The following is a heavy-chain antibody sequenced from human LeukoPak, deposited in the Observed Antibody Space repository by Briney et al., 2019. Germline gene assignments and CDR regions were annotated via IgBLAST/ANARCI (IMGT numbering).Heavy chain of an antibody. J-gene: IGHJ4*02. CDR3: ARDPKYCSSTSCKYYFDY. V-gene: IGHV1-18*04. D-gene: IGHD2-2*01. CDR2: ISAYNGNT. CDR1: GYTFTGYY. Sequence: ASVKVSCRASGYTFTGYYMHWVRQAPGQGLEWMGWISAYNGNTNYAQKLQGRVTMTTDTSTSTAYMELRSLRSDDTAVYYCARDPKYCSSTSCKYYFDYWGQGTLVTVSS.